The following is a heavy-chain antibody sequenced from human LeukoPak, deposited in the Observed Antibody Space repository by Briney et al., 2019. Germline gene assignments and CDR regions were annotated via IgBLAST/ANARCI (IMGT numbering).Heavy chain of an antibody. J-gene: IGHJ4*02. CDR1: GGTFSSYA. CDR3: ARDGVGATQFDY. Sequence: SVKVSCKASGGTFSSYAISWVRPAPGQGLEWMGRIIPIFGTANYAQKFQGRVTITTDESTSTAYMELSSLRSEDTAVYYCARDGVGATQFDYWGQGTLVTVSS. CDR2: IIPIFGTA. D-gene: IGHD1-26*01. V-gene: IGHV1-69*05.